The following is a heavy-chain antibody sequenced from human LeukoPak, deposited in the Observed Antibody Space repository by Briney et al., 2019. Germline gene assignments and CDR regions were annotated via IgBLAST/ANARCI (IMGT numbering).Heavy chain of an antibody. D-gene: IGHD6-13*01. J-gene: IGHJ4*02. V-gene: IGHV3-7*03. CDR2: IKQDGSEK. Sequence: GGSLRLSCAASGFSFSSYWTSWVRQAPGKGLEWVANIKQDGSEKYSVDSVKGRFTISRDNAKNSLYLQMNSLRAEDTAVYYCARDLMGIAYRGAFYYWGQGTLVTVSS. CDR1: GFSFSSYW. CDR3: ARDLMGIAYRGAFYY.